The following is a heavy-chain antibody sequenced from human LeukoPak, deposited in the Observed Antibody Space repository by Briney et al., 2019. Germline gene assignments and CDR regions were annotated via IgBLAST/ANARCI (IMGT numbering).Heavy chain of an antibody. Sequence: SETLSLTCSVSGGSISSASYYWSWIRQPAGKGLEWIGRIYISGSINYSSSLKSRVTISVDTSKNQFSLKLSSVTAADTAVYYCARLIGELWFGDYYYYYMDVWGKGTTVTISS. D-gene: IGHD3-10*01. CDR3: ARLIGELWFGDYYYYYMDV. V-gene: IGHV4-61*02. CDR1: GGSISSASYY. J-gene: IGHJ6*03. CDR2: IYISGSI.